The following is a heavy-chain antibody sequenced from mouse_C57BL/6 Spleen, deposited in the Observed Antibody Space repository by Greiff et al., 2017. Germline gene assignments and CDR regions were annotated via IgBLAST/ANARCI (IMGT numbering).Heavy chain of an antibody. V-gene: IGHV1-82*01. CDR2: IYPGDGDT. CDR1: GYAFSSSW. CDR3: AREPFDY. Sequence: SGPELVKPGASVKISCKASGYAFSSSWMNWVKQRPGKGLEWIGRIYPGDGDTNYNGKFKGKATLTADKSSSTAYMQLSSLTSEDSAVYFCAREPFDYWGQGTTLTVSS. J-gene: IGHJ2*01.